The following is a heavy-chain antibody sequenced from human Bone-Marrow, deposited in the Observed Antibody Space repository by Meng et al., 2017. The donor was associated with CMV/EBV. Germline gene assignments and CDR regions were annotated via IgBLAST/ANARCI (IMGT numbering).Heavy chain of an antibody. CDR1: GGSIISSSYY. V-gene: IGHV4-39*07. D-gene: IGHD3-22*01. CDR3: AREGPQSTGVSDRGCFDP. J-gene: IGHJ5*02. Sequence: SETLSLTCTVSGGSIISSSYYWGWIRQPPGKGLEWIGSIYYSKSTNYNPSLKSRVTISLDTSKNQFSLKLSSVTAADTAVYYCAREGPQSTGVSDRGCFDPWGQGSLVTVSS. CDR2: IYYSKST.